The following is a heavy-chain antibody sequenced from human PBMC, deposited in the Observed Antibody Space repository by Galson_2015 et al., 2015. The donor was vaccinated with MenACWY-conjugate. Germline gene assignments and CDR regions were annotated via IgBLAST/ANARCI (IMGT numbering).Heavy chain of an antibody. CDR2: IKSQTDGGKI. V-gene: IGHV3-15*01. D-gene: IGHD2-21*01. CDR1: AFTFSNAY. J-gene: IGHJ6*03. CDR3: TTHKPDSWGGLLFHFYMDV. Sequence: SLRLSCAGSAFTFSNAYMSWVRQAPGKGLEWVGRIKSQTDGGKIDYAAPVKGRFTISRDDSKNTLYLQMNSLKIEDTAVYYCTTHKPDSWGGLLFHFYMDVWGKGTTV.